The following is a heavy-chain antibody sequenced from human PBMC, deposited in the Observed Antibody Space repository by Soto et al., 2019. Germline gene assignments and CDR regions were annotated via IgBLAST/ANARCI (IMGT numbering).Heavy chain of an antibody. V-gene: IGHV3-13*05. CDR3: ARGILSGAEGYKYYYYGMDV. CDR2: IGSAGDP. D-gene: IGHD3-10*01. Sequence: GGSLRLSCAASGFTLSNYDIHWVRQVTGEGLEWVSTIGSAGDPYYAGSVRGRFTISRENAKNSLSLQMDSLRAGDTAVYYCARGILSGAEGYKYYYYGMDVWGQGTTVTVSS. CDR1: GFTLSNYD. J-gene: IGHJ6*02.